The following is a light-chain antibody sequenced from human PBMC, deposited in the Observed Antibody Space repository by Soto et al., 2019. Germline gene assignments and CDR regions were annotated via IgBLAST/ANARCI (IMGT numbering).Light chain of an antibody. J-gene: IGKJ1*01. CDR3: QQYGSSPET. Sequence: EIVLTQSPGTLSLSPGERATLSCRASQSVSSGYLAWYQQTPGQAPRLLIYGASTRATGIPDRFSGSGSGTDLTITISRMEPEDFAVFYCQQYGSSPETFGQGTKVEIK. CDR1: QSVSSGY. CDR2: GAS. V-gene: IGKV3-20*01.